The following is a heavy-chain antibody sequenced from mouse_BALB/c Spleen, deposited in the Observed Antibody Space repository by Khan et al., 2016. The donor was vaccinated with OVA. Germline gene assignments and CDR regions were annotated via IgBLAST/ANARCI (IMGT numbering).Heavy chain of an antibody. J-gene: IGHJ2*01. Sequence: VQLKESGPELVKPGASVKISCKASGYSFTGYFMHWVMQSHGKSLEWIGRINPHFGETFYNQKFVDKATLTVDESSSTAHLELRSLASEDSAVYYVARIYGSDFGYWGQGTTLTVSS. CDR3: ARIYGSDFGY. CDR2: INPHFGET. D-gene: IGHD1-1*01. CDR1: GYSFTGYF. V-gene: IGHV1-20*02.